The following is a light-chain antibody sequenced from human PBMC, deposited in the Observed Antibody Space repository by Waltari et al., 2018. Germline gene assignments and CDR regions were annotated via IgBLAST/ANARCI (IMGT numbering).Light chain of an antibody. Sequence: EILLTQSPGTLSLSPGERATLSCRASQSISSNYLAWYQQKPGQAPRLLIYGASSRATGIPDRFSGSGYDTDFTLTVSRLESEDFGVDYCQQYGSSPLTFGQGTKVEIK. CDR2: GAS. CDR3: QQYGSSPLT. CDR1: QSISSNY. V-gene: IGKV3-20*01. J-gene: IGKJ2*01.